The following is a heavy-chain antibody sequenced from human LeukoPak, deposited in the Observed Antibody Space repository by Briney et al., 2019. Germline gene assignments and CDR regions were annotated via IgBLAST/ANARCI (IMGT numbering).Heavy chain of an antibody. V-gene: IGHV4-34*01. D-gene: IGHD2-2*01. Sequence: SETLSLTCALYGGSFSGYYWSWIRQPPGNGLEWIGEINHSGSTNYNPSLKSRVTISVDTSRNQFSLKLSSVTAADTAVYYCARRNVVVPAGSTLKSNWFDPWGQGTLVTVSS. J-gene: IGHJ5*02. CDR2: INHSGST. CDR3: ARRNVVVPAGSTLKSNWFDP. CDR1: GGSFSGYY.